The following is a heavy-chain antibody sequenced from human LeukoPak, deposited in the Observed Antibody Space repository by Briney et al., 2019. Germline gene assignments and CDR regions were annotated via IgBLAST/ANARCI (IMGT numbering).Heavy chain of an antibody. CDR2: IIPIFGTA. Sequence: GASVKVSCKASGGTFSSYAISWVRQAPGQGLEWMGGIIPIFGTANYAQKFQGRVTITTDESTSTAYMELSSLRSEDTAVYYCARGGGIAAAAYYFDYWGQGTLVTVSS. D-gene: IGHD6-13*01. CDR3: ARGGGIAAAAYYFDY. V-gene: IGHV1-69*05. J-gene: IGHJ4*02. CDR1: GGTFSSYA.